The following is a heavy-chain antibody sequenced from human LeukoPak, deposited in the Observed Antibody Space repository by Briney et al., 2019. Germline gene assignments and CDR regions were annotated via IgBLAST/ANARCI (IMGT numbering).Heavy chain of an antibody. Sequence: GGSLRLSCAASGFTFSSYTMNWVRQAPGKGLEWVSSISSSSSYIYYADSVKGRFTISRDNAKKSLYLQMNSLRAEDTAVYYCATDRIVGATYEYWGQGTLVTVSS. CDR2: ISSSSSYI. CDR1: GFTFSSYT. D-gene: IGHD1-26*01. CDR3: ATDRIVGATYEY. J-gene: IGHJ4*02. V-gene: IGHV3-21*01.